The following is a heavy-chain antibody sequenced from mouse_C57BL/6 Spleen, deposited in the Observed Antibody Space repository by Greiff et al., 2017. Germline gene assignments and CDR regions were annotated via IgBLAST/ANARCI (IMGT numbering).Heavy chain of an antibody. CDR3: ARWVYYGGRLDY. D-gene: IGHD1-1*02. V-gene: IGHV1-78*01. Sequence: VKLQESDAELVKPGASVKISCKASGYTFTDHTINWMKQRPEQGLEWIGNIYPRDGSTKYNEKFKGKATLPAEKTSSTTYLQLNSLTSVDSAVDFCARWVYYGGRLDYWGQGTTLTVSS. CDR2: IYPRDGST. CDR1: GYTFTDHT. J-gene: IGHJ2*01.